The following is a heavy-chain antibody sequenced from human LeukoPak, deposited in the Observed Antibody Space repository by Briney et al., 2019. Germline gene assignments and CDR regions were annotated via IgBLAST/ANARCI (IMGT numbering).Heavy chain of an antibody. V-gene: IGHV4-59*07. Sequence: PSDTLSLTCTVSGGSLSYYYWSWIRQPPGKGLEWIAFMSSSGSSNYNPSLKSRVTMSVDTSNNQLSLKLNSVTAADTAVYYCARHAYNYDSAFDIWGQGTMVTVSS. CDR2: MSSSGSS. CDR3: ARHAYNYDSAFDI. CDR1: GGSLSYYY. J-gene: IGHJ3*02. D-gene: IGHD5-18*01.